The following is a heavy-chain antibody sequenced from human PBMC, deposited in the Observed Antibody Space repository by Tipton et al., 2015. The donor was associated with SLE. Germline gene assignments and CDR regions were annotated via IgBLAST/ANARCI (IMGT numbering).Heavy chain of an antibody. V-gene: IGHV4-39*07. CDR1: GGSISSSSYY. D-gene: IGHD2-21*01. CDR3: ARQGDEHIVVVIAKSWFDP. J-gene: IGHJ5*02. CDR2: IYYSGST. Sequence: TLSLTCTVSGGSISSSSYYWGWIRQPPGKGLEWIGSIYYSGSTYYNPSLESRVTISVDTSKNQFSLKLSSVTAADTAVYYCARQGDEHIVVVIAKSWFDPWGQGTLVTVSS.